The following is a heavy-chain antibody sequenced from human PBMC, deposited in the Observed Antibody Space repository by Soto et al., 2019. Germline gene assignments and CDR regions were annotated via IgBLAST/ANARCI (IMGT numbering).Heavy chain of an antibody. CDR3: ASSVYYYDSSGGWFDP. Sequence: PSETLSLTCTVSGGSISSYYWSWIRQPPGKGLEWIGYIYYSGSTNYNPSLKSRVTISVDTSKNQFSLKLSSVTAADTAVYYCASSVYYYDSSGGWFDPCGQGTLVTSP. CDR1: GGSISSYY. J-gene: IGHJ5*02. CDR2: IYYSGST. V-gene: IGHV4-59*01. D-gene: IGHD3-22*01.